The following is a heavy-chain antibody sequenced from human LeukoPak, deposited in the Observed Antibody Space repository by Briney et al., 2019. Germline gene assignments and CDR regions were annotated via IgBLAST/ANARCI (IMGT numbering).Heavy chain of an antibody. Sequence: PSQTLSLTCTVSGGSVTSGNYYWNWIRQPAGKGLEWIGRIYTNGGASYNPSLKSRVTISIDASKNQFSLKLSSVTAADTAVYYCARGLYCDFWSGYVYYFDYWGQGTLVTVSS. CDR1: GGSVTSGNYY. CDR2: IYTNGGA. CDR3: ARGLYCDFWSGYVYYFDY. D-gene: IGHD3-3*01. V-gene: IGHV4-61*02. J-gene: IGHJ4*02.